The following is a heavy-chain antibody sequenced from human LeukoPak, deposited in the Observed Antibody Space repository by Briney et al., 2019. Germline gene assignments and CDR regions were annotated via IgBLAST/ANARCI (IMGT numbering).Heavy chain of an antibody. V-gene: IGHV3-73*01. CDR1: GFTFSGSD. Sequence: GGSLRLSCAASGFTFSGSDMNWVRQASGKGLEWVGRIRGKANSYATAYAASVKGRFTISRDDSKNTAYLQMNSLKTEDTAVYYCTEPDFDYWGQGTLVTVSS. J-gene: IGHJ4*02. CDR3: TEPDFDY. CDR2: IRGKANSYAT.